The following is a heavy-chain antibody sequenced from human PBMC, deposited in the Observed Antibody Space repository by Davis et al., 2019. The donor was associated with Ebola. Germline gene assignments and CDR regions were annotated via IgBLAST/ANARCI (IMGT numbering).Heavy chain of an antibody. J-gene: IGHJ6*02. V-gene: IGHV3-11*01. CDR2: ISTSGSTT. CDR1: GFAFSGHY. Sequence: GGSLRLSCAASGFAFSGHYMSWIRQAPGKGLEYISYISTSGSTTYYADSVKGRFTISRDNLKNSLDLQMTSLRAEDTAVYYCARDRTTMVFGVGGMDVWGPGTAVTVAS. CDR3: ARDRTTMVFGVGGMDV. D-gene: IGHD3-3*01.